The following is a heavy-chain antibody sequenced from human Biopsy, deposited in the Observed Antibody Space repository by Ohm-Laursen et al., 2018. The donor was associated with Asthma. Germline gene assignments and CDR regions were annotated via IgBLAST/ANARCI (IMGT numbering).Heavy chain of an antibody. CDR1: GYNFISFA. J-gene: IGHJ3*01. CDR3: ARTYYDFLTGQVKDVFGV. CDR2: VNTGNGDT. D-gene: IGHD3-9*01. Sequence: DSVQDSCNASGYNFISFAIHWVRQAPGQRLEWMGWVNTGNGDTKYSQKFQGRVTITRDTSASTAYMELRSLRSEDTATYYCARTYYDFLTGQVKDVFGVWGQGTMVTVSS. V-gene: IGHV1-3*04.